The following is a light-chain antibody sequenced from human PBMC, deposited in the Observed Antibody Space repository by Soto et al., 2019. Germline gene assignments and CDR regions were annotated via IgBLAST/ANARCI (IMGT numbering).Light chain of an antibody. CDR1: SGDIGSYNR. Sequence: QSVLTQPASVSGSPGQSITISCTGTSGDIGSYNRVSWYQQHPGKAPKLIIYEVTDRPSGVSNRFSGSKSGNTASLTISGLQAEDEAEYYCSSYAIFNSRSCVFVTGTKVTVL. CDR2: EVT. V-gene: IGLV2-14*01. J-gene: IGLJ1*01. CDR3: SSYAIFNSRSCV.